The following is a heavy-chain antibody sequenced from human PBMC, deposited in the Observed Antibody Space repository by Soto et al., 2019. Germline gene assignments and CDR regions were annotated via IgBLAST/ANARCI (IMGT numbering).Heavy chain of an antibody. CDR2: INPNSGGT. Sequence: ASVKVSCKASGYTFTGYYMHLVRQAPGQGLEWMGWINPNSGGTNYAQKFQGRVTMTRDTSISTAYMELSMLRSDDTAVYDCARVRRVEWSQNPLPEDYWGQGTLVTVSS. D-gene: IGHD3-3*01. V-gene: IGHV1-2*02. CDR1: GYTFTGYY. J-gene: IGHJ4*02. CDR3: ARVRRVEWSQNPLPEDY.